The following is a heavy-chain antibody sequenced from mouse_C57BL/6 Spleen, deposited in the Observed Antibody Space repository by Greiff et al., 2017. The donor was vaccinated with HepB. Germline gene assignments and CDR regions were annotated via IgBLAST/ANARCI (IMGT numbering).Heavy chain of an antibody. CDR3: ARKEGGGAWFAY. Sequence: QVQLQQSGPGLVQPSQSLSITCTVSGFSLTSYGVHWVRQSPGKGLEWLGVIWSGGSTDYNAAFISRLSISKDNSKSQVFFKMNSLQADDTAIYYCARKEGGGAWFAYWGQGTLVTVSA. CDR2: IWSGGST. V-gene: IGHV2-2*01. J-gene: IGHJ3*01. CDR1: GFSLTSYG.